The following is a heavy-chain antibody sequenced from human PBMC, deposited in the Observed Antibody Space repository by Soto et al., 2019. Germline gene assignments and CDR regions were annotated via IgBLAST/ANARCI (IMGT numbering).Heavy chain of an antibody. CDR3: ARALTGTTDYYYYGMDV. CDR1: GGSISSYY. V-gene: IGHV4-4*07. Sequence: NPSETLSLTCTVSGGSISSYYWSWIRQPAGKGLEWIGRIYTSGSTNYNPSLKSRVTMSVDTSKNQFSLKLSSVTAADTAVYYCARALTGTTDYYYYGMDVWGQGTTVTVSS. CDR2: IYTSGST. J-gene: IGHJ6*02. D-gene: IGHD1-7*01.